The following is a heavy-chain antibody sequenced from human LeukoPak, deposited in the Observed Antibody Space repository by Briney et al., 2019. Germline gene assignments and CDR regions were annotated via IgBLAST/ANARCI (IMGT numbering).Heavy chain of an antibody. CDR2: IHYSGST. CDR1: GGSISSYY. CDR3: ARGTGRRRDGQGDFDY. V-gene: IGHV4-59*01. D-gene: IGHD5-24*01. J-gene: IGHJ4*02. Sequence: SETLSLTCTVSGGSISSYYWSWIRQPPGKGLEWIGYIHYSGSTNYNPSLKSRVTISVDTSKNQFSLKLSSVTAADTAVYYCARGTGRRRDGQGDFDYWGQGTLVTVSS.